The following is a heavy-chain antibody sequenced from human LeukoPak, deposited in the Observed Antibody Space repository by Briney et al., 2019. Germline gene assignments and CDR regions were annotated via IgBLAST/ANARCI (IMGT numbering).Heavy chain of an antibody. D-gene: IGHD3-22*01. CDR2: IYSDGST. Sequence: SETLSLTCTVSGGSISSYYWSWIRQPPGKGLEWLGYIYSDGSTNYNPSLKSRLTISVDTSKNQFSLKLSSVIAADTAVYYCARLLSSGRSDYWGQGTLVTVSS. CDR3: ARLLSSGRSDY. J-gene: IGHJ4*02. V-gene: IGHV4-59*08. CDR1: GGSISSYY.